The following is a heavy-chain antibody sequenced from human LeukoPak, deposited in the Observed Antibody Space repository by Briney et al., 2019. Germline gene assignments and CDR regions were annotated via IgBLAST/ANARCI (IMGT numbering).Heavy chain of an antibody. D-gene: IGHD2-21*01. CDR1: GGSISGGSISGYH. J-gene: IGHJ6*03. CDR3: ASVDYMDV. CDR2: MHYSGTT. V-gene: IGHV4-61*08. Sequence: SETLSLTCSVSGGSISGGSISGYHWSWIRQPPGKGLELIAYMHYSGTTHYNPSLKSRVSISVDTSKNQFSLKLSSVTAADTAVYYCASVDYMDVWGKGTTVTVSS.